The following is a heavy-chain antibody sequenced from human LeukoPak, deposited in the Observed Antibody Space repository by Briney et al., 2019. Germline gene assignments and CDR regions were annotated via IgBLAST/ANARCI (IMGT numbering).Heavy chain of an antibody. CDR1: GLTFSSYG. V-gene: IGHV3-33*01. CDR2: IWYDGSNK. Sequence: GGSLRLSCAASGLTFSSYGMHWVRQAPGKGLEWVAVIWYDGSNKYYADSVKGRFTISRDNSKNTLYLQMNSLRAEDTAVYYCARDATLRIAVAAYWGQGTLVTVSS. J-gene: IGHJ4*02. D-gene: IGHD6-19*01. CDR3: ARDATLRIAVAAY.